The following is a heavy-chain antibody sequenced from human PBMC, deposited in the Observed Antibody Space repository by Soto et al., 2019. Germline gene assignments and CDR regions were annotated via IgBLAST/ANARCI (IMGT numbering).Heavy chain of an antibody. CDR1: GYTFTSYA. V-gene: IGHV1-3*01. CDR3: ARGVGYLFDY. CDR2: INAGNGNT. J-gene: IGHJ4*02. Sequence: QVPLVQSGAAVKKPGASVKDSCKAPGYTFTSYAMHWVRLAPGQRLEWMGRINAGNGNTKYSQKFQGRVTITRDTTASTAYMELSSLRSEDTAVYYCARGVGYLFDYWCQGSMVTVS. D-gene: IGHD3-10*01.